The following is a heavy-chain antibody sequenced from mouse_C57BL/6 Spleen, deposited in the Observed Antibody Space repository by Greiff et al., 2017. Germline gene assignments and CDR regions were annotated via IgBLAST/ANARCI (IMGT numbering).Heavy chain of an antibody. CDR3: ARHYYGSSYGGAMDY. Sequence: EVKVEESGGGLVKPGGSLKLSCAASGFTFSSYTMSWVRQTPEKRLEWVATISGGGGNTYYPDSVKGRFTISRDNAKNTLYLQMSSLRSEDTALYYCARHYYGSSYGGAMDYWGQGTSVTVSS. D-gene: IGHD1-1*01. CDR1: GFTFSSYT. V-gene: IGHV5-9*01. CDR2: ISGGGGNT. J-gene: IGHJ4*01.